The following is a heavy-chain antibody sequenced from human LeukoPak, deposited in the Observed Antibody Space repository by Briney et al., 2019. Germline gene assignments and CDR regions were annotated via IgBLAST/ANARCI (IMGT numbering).Heavy chain of an antibody. CDR1: GGSISSSSYY. CDR3: AVLVPAAPAGP. D-gene: IGHD2-2*01. V-gene: IGHV4-39*01. Sequence: SETLSLTCTVSGGSISSSSYYWGWIRQPPGKGLKWIGSIYYSGSTYYNPSLKSRVTISVDTSKNQFSLKLSSVTAADTAVYYCAVLVPAAPAGPWGQGTLVTVSS. J-gene: IGHJ5*02. CDR2: IYYSGST.